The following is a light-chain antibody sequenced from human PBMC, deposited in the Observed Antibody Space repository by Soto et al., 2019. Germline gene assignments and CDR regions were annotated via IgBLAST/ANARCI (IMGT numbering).Light chain of an antibody. CDR3: SSYTSSSSDYV. CDR2: EVS. Sequence: QSVLTQPASVSGSPGQSITISCTGTSSDVGGYNYVSWYQQHPGKAPKLMIYEVSNRPSGVSNRFSGSKSGYTASLTISGLHAEVEADYYCSSYTSSSSDYVFGTGTKVTVL. J-gene: IGLJ1*01. CDR1: SSDVGGYNY. V-gene: IGLV2-14*01.